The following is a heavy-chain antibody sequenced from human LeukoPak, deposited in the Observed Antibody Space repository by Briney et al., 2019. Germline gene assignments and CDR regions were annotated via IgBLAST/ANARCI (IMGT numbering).Heavy chain of an antibody. CDR2: IYSSGSA. CDR1: GGSINSNNYY. D-gene: IGHD3-22*01. CDR3: ARAGVSSGYWSL. J-gene: IGHJ4*02. Sequence: SETLSLTCTVSGGSINSNNYYWGWIRQPPGKGLEWIGSIYSSGSAYYNPSLKSRVTISVDTSKNQFSLKLTSLTAADTAVYYCARAGVSSGYWSLWGQGTLVTVSP. V-gene: IGHV4-39*07.